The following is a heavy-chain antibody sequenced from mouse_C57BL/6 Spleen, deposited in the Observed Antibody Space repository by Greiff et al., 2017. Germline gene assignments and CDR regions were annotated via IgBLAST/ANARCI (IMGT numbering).Heavy chain of an antibody. CDR3: ARGGGPTMVTTPFAY. V-gene: IGHV5-4*01. CDR2: ISDGGSYT. CDR1: GFTFSSYA. J-gene: IGHJ3*01. Sequence: VQLKESGGGLVKPGGSLKLSCAASGFTFSSYAMSWVRQTPEKRLEWVATISDGGSYTYYPDNVKGRFPISRDNAKNNLYLQMSHLKSEDTAMYYCARGGGPTMVTTPFAYWGQGTLVTVSA. D-gene: IGHD2-9*01.